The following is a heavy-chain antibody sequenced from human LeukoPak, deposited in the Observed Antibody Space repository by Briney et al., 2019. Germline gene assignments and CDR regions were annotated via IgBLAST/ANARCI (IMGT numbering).Heavy chain of an antibody. CDR1: GYSISSGYY. CDR2: IYHSGST. D-gene: IGHD3-3*01. CDR3: ARDFWSGNSPDY. V-gene: IGHV4-38-2*02. J-gene: IGHJ4*02. Sequence: PSETLSLTCAVSGYSISSGYYCGWIRQPPGKGLEWIGSIYHSGSTYYNPSLKSRVTISVDTSKNQFSLKLSSVTAAVTAVYYCARDFWSGNSPDYWGQGTLVTVSS.